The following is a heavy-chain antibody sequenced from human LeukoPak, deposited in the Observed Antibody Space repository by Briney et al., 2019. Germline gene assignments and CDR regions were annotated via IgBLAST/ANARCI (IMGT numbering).Heavy chain of an antibody. CDR1: GGSISSYY. CDR2: IYYSGST. Sequence: SETLSLTCTVSGGSISSYYWSWIRQPPGKGLEWIGYIYYSGSTNYNPSLKSRVTISVDTSKNQFSLKLSSVTAADTAVYYCARVAGCCENIAAAGFDYWGQGTLVTVSS. V-gene: IGHV4-59*01. J-gene: IGHJ4*02. CDR3: ARVAGCCENIAAAGFDY. D-gene: IGHD6-13*01.